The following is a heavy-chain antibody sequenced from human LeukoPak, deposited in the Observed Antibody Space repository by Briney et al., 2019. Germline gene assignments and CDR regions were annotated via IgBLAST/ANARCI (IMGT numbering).Heavy chain of an antibody. CDR1: GFSFSHYA. CDR2: ISFSGGTT. Sequence: PGGSLRLSCAASGFSFSHYAMSWVRRAPGKGLEWVSDISFSGGTTNYADSVKGRFTISRDNSNNTLYLQMNSLRAEDTAVYYCAKGTSGGTYYALGCWGQGTLVTVSS. J-gene: IGHJ4*02. D-gene: IGHD1-26*01. V-gene: IGHV3-23*01. CDR3: AKGTSGGTYYALGC.